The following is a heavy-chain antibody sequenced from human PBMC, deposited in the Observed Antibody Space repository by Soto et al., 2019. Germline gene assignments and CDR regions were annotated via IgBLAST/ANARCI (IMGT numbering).Heavy chain of an antibody. CDR3: ARRRGVVQDGMDV. CDR1: GGSIRSSSSY. D-gene: IGHD3-3*01. V-gene: IGHV4-39*01. CDR2: IYYSGST. Sequence: QLQLQESGPGLVKPSETLSLTCTVSGGSIRSSSSYWDWIRQPPGKGLEWIGSIYYSGSTYYNPPFKSRVIISMDKSKNQFSLNVSPVTAADTAVYYCARRRGVVQDGMDVWGQGTTVIVSS. J-gene: IGHJ6*02.